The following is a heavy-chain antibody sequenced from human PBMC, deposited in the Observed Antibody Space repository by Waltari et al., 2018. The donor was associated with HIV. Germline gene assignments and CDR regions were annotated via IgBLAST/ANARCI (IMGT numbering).Heavy chain of an antibody. Sequence: QVQLVQSGAEVKKPGASVKVSCKASGYTFTSYGISWVRQAPGQGLEWMGWISAYNGNTNYAQKLQSRVTMTTDTSTGTAYVELRSLRSDYTAVYYCAGGLYSGYEDYWGQGTLVTVSS. J-gene: IGHJ4*02. CDR2: ISAYNGNT. CDR3: AGGLYSGYEDY. V-gene: IGHV1-18*01. CDR1: GYTFTSYG. D-gene: IGHD5-12*01.